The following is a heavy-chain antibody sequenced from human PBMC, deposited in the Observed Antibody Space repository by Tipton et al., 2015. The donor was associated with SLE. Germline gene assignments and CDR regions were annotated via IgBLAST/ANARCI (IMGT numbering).Heavy chain of an antibody. V-gene: IGHV3-33*01. CDR3: ARMNDGFDV. J-gene: IGHJ3*01. CDR2: IWFDGSNK. Sequence: SGFSFSSYGMHWVRQAPGKGLEWVALIWFDGSNKYFADSVKGRFTISRDNSKNTLYLQMNNPRAEDTAVYYCARMNDGFDVWGQGTVVTVSS. CDR1: GFSFSSYG.